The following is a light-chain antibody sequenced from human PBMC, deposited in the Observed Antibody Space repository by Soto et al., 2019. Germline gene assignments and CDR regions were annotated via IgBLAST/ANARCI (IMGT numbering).Light chain of an antibody. CDR2: AAS. CDR1: QSVTADY. CDR3: LQYGIPLWT. J-gene: IGKJ1*01. Sequence: EIALTQSPGTLSLSPRERATLSCRASQSVTADYLAWYQQKPGQAPRLLIYAASIGATGIPDRFSGSGSGTDFTLTISRLEPEDSAVYYCLQYGIPLWTFGQGTKVEIK. V-gene: IGKV3-20*01.